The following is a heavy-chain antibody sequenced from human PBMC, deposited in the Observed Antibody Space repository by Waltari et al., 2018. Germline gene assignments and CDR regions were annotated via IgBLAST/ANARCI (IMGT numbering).Heavy chain of an antibody. D-gene: IGHD3-16*01. Sequence: EVQLVESGGGLVQPGGSLRLSCAASGFTFSSYEMNWVRQAPGKGLEWVSYISSSGSTIYYADSVEGRFTISRDNAKNSLYLQMNSLRAEDTAVYYCARASGWTLRLGEFDYWGQGTLVTVSS. V-gene: IGHV3-48*03. CDR2: ISSSGSTI. CDR3: ARASGWTLRLGEFDY. J-gene: IGHJ4*02. CDR1: GFTFSSYE.